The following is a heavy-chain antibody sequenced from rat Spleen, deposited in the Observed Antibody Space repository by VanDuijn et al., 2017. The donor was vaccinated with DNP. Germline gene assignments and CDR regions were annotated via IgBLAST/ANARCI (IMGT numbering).Heavy chain of an antibody. CDR2: IWSGGST. V-gene: IGHV2-47*01. Sequence: QVQLKESGPGLVQPSQTLSLTCTVSGLSLTSNSVSWIRQPPGKGLEWIGRIWSGGSTDYNSTLKSRLSISRDTSKSQVLLKMNSLQTEDTAMYFCASGNNFGFVYWGQGTLVTVSS. J-gene: IGHJ3*01. CDR1: GLSLTSNS. D-gene: IGHD1-10*01. CDR3: ASGNNFGFVY.